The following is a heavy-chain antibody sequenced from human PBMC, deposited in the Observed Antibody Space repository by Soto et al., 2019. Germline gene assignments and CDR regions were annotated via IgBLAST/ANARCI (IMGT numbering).Heavy chain of an antibody. J-gene: IGHJ6*03. Sequence: EVQLLESGGGFVRPGGSLRLSCEVSAFLVSNHAMSWVRQAPGKGLQWVSTIAGTGGSTYYLDSVRGRFTVSTDKAKTTLYLNMNILRDDDTAIYYCARGESDYYSSYMDVWGKGTPVTVSS. D-gene: IGHD3-16*01. CDR1: AFLVSNHA. CDR3: ARGESDYYSSYMDV. CDR2: IAGTGGST. V-gene: IGHV3-23*01.